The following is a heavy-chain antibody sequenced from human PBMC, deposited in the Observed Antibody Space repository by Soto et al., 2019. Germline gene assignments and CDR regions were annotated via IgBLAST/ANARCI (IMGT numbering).Heavy chain of an antibody. V-gene: IGHV1-69*06. CDR1: GGTFSSYA. D-gene: IGHD3-3*01. Sequence: SVKHFCKASGGTFSSYAISWVRQAPGQGLEWMGGIIPSFGTANYAQKFQGRVTITADKSTSTAYMELNSLRSEDTAVYYCWAGTIGVLYGMGVWGQGTTVSVSS. CDR3: WAGTIGVLYGMGV. CDR2: IIPSFGTA. J-gene: IGHJ6*02.